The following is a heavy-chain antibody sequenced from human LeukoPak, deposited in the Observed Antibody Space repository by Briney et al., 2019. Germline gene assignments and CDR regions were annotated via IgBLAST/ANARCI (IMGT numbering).Heavy chain of an antibody. D-gene: IGHD4-23*01. CDR1: GGPFRGFF. V-gene: IGHV4-34*01. J-gene: IGHJ5*02. CDR2: ISHSATS. CDR3: ARGIFYGGRNQYIWFDL. Sequence: SETLSLTCAVYGGPFRGFFRSWIRQAPGKGLEWLGEISHSATSNYSPSLKSRITISLDTSRSQFSLRLTSVTAADTAVYYCARGIFYGGRNQYIWFDLWGQGTLVTVSS.